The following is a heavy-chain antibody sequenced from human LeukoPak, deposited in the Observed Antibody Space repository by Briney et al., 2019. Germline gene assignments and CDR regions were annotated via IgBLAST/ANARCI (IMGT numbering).Heavy chain of an antibody. CDR1: GYTFTSYG. CDR3: ARDTSEYYYDSSGYYY. V-gene: IGHV1-18*01. CDR2: ISAYNGNT. D-gene: IGHD3-22*01. J-gene: IGHJ4*02. Sequence: ASVKVSCKASGYTFTSYGISWVRQAPGQGLEWMGWISAYNGNTNYAQKLQGRVTMTTDTSTSTAYMELRSLRSDGTAVYYCARDTSEYYYDSSGYYYWGQGTLVTVSS.